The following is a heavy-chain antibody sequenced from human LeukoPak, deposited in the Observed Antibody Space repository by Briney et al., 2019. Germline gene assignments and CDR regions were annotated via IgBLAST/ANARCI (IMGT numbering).Heavy chain of an antibody. CDR1: GGSISSSSYY. D-gene: IGHD6-19*01. V-gene: IGHV4-39*07. CDR3: ARVNQWLGATPSSFDY. CDR2: IYYSGST. J-gene: IGHJ4*02. Sequence: PSETLSLTCTVSGGSISSSSYYWGWIRQPPGKGLEWIGSIYYSGSTYYNPSLKSRVTISVDTSKNQFSLKLSSVTAADTAVYYCARVNQWLGATPSSFDYWGQGTLVTVSS.